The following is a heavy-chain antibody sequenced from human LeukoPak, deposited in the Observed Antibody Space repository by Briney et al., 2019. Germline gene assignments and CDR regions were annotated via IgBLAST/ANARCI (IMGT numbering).Heavy chain of an antibody. D-gene: IGHD2-15*01. CDR3: ARDRVAQKFDY. CDR1: GFTFDDYG. Sequence: GGSLRLACAASGFTFDDYGMSWDRQAPGKGLEWVSGINWNGGSTGYADSVKGRFTISRDNAKNSLYLQMNSLRAEDTALYYCARDRVAQKFDYWGQGTLVTVSS. CDR2: INWNGGST. V-gene: IGHV3-20*04. J-gene: IGHJ4*02.